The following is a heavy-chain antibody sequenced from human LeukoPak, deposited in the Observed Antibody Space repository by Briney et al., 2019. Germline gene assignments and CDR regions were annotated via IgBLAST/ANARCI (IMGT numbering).Heavy chain of an antibody. CDR2: IRSKPYGGTT. D-gene: IGHD2-15*01. Sequence: GGSLRLSCTASGFTFGDYAMRWVRQAPGKGLEWVSFIRSKPYGGTTEYAASVKGRFTISGDDSKSIAYLQMNSLKTEDTAVYYCTRVSLVVASVFFDYWGQGTLVSVSS. V-gene: IGHV3-49*04. CDR1: GFTFGDYA. J-gene: IGHJ4*02. CDR3: TRVSLVVASVFFDY.